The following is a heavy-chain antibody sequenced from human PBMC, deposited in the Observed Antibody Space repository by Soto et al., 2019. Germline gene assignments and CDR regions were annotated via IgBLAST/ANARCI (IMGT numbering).Heavy chain of an antibody. J-gene: IGHJ6*02. CDR2: ISAYNGNT. Sequence: ASVKVSCKASGYTFTSYGISWVRQAPGQGLEWMGWISAYNGNTNYAQKLQGRVTMTTDTSTSTAYMELRSLRSDDTALYYCSGVIYHDFHGCMDVWGQGTTVTVSS. V-gene: IGHV1-18*04. CDR1: GYTFTSYG. CDR3: SGVIYHDFHGCMDV. D-gene: IGHD3-3*01.